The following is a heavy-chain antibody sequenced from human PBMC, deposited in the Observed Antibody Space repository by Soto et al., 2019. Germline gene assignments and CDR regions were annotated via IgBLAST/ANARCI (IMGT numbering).Heavy chain of an antibody. CDR3: ARVAFDSELDS. J-gene: IGHJ4*02. CDR2: INPSGGST. Sequence: ASVKVSCKASGYTFTSYYMHWVRQAPGQGLEWMGIINPSGGSTSYAQKFQGRVTMTRDTSTSTVYMELSSPRSGAPAVYYCARVAFDSELDSWGQGTLVTVSS. D-gene: IGHD3-22*01. V-gene: IGHV1-46*01. CDR1: GYTFTSYY.